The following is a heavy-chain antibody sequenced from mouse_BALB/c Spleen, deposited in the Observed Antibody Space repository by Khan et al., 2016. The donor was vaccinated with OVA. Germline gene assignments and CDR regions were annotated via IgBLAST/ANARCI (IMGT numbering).Heavy chain of an antibody. V-gene: IGHV1-7*01. CDR2: INPTSGYT. CDR1: GYTFTSYW. J-gene: IGHJ2*01. Sequence: QVQLQQSGAELAKPGASVKMSCTASGYTFTSYWMHWIKQRPGQGLEWIGYINPTSGYTDYNQKFKDKVTLTADKSSSTAYMQLSSLTSDDSAVYYCARDRTDYWGQGTALTVSS. CDR3: ARDRTDY.